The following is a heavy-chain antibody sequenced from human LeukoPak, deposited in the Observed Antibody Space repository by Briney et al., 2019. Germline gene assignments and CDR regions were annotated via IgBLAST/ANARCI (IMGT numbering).Heavy chain of an antibody. Sequence: SETLSLTCTVSGGSISSYYWSWIRQPAGKGLEWIGRIYTSGSTNHNPSLKSRVTMSVDTSKNQFSLKLSSVTAADTAVYYCARGGRAPRYYYYMDVWGKGTTVTVSS. J-gene: IGHJ6*03. D-gene: IGHD3-10*01. CDR3: ARGGRAPRYYYYMDV. CDR1: GGSISSYY. V-gene: IGHV4-4*07. CDR2: IYTSGST.